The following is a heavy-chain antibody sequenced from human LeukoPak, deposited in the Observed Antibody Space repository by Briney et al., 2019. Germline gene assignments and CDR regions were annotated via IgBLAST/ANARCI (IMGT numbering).Heavy chain of an antibody. J-gene: IGHJ4*02. Sequence: SETLSLTCTVSGGSISSGDYYWSWIRQPPGKGLEWIGYIYYSGSTYYNPSLKSRVTISVDRSKNRFSLKLSSVTAADTAVYYCARLVPAANYFDYWGQGTLVTVSS. V-gene: IGHV4-30-4*01. D-gene: IGHD2-2*01. CDR2: IYYSGST. CDR3: ARLVPAANYFDY. CDR1: GGSISSGDYY.